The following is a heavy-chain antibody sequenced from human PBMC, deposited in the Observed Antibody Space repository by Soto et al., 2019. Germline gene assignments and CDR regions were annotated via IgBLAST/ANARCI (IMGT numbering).Heavy chain of an antibody. Sequence: GGSLRLSCAASGFTFNRYSMNWVRQAPGKGLEWVSSVTSSSSSMLYADSVKGRFTISRDDAKDTLFLRMNSPRADDTAVYYCAREADFASSGYVLDYWGQGTLVTVSS. CDR3: AREADFASSGYVLDY. D-gene: IGHD3-22*01. J-gene: IGHJ4*02. CDR2: VTSSSSSM. CDR1: GFTFNRYS. V-gene: IGHV3-21*01.